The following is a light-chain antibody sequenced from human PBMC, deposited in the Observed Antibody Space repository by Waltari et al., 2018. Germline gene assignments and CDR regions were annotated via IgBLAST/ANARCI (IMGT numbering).Light chain of an antibody. CDR2: NKS. J-gene: IGLJ2*01. CDR3: QSTDSSGTDVV. Sequence: SYKLPQAPSVSVSPGQTASIPCYGDALTKQYVHWYQHKAGQAPVILIFNKSERPSGIPERFSGSSSGAVVTLTITGAQAEDEADYYCQSTDSSGTDVVFGGGTRLNVL. CDR1: ALTKQY. V-gene: IGLV3-25*03.